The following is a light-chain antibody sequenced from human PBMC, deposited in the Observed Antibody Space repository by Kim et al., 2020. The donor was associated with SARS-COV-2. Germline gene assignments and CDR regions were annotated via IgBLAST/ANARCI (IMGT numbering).Light chain of an antibody. CDR3: QQYGGSRIT. V-gene: IGKV3-20*01. Sequence: SPVERAAPACRASQSVSSSYLAWYQQKPGQAPRLLIYGTSSGATGITDRFSGSGSGTDFTLSISRLEPEDCAVYYCQQYGGSRITFGQGTRLEIK. CDR1: QSVSSSY. CDR2: GTS. J-gene: IGKJ5*01.